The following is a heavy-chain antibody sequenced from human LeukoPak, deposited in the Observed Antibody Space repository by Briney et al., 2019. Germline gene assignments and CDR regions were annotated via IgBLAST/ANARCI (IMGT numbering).Heavy chain of an antibody. CDR1: GYTFTSYA. CDR2: INAGNGNT. V-gene: IGHV1-3*01. CDR3: ARAQNYYDSSGYEIY. J-gene: IGHJ4*02. Sequence: ASVKVSCKASGYTFTSYAMHWVRQAPGQRLEWMGWINAGNGNTKYSQKFQGRVTITRDTSASTAYMELSSLRSEDTAVYYCARAQNYYDSSGYEIYWDQGTLVTVSS. D-gene: IGHD3-22*01.